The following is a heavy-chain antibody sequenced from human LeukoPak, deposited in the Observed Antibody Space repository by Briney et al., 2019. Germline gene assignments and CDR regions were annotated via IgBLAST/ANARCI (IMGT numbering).Heavy chain of an antibody. Sequence: SETLSLTCTVSGGSINNYYWSWIRQPAGKGLEWIGRIYTRGSTNYNPSLKSRVTMSVDTSKNQFSLTLSSVTAADTAVYYCARGRYCSADICSGGDAFDIWGQGTMVSVSS. CDR3: ARGRYCSADICSGGDAFDI. J-gene: IGHJ3*02. D-gene: IGHD2-15*01. CDR2: IYTRGST. V-gene: IGHV4-4*07. CDR1: GGSINNYY.